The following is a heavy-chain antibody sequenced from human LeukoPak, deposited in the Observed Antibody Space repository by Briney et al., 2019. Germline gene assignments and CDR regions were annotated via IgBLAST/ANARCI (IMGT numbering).Heavy chain of an antibody. V-gene: IGHV1-18*04. D-gene: IGHD3-9*01. CDR2: ISAYNGNT. Sequence: ASVKVSCKASGCTFTSYGISWVRQAPGQGLEWMGWISAYNGNTNYAQKLQGRVTMTTDTSTSTAYMELRSLRSDDTAVYYCARDRAYDILTGYSSFGYWGQGTLVTVSS. CDR1: GCTFTSYG. J-gene: IGHJ4*02. CDR3: ARDRAYDILTGYSSFGY.